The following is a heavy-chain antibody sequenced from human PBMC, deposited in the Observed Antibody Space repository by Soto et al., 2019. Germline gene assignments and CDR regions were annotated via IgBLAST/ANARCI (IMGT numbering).Heavy chain of an antibody. CDR2: ISYDGSNK. CDR1: GFTFSSYA. V-gene: IGHV3-30-3*01. Sequence: ESGGGVVQPGRSLRLSCAASGFTFSSYAMHWVRQAPGKGLEWVAVISYDGSNKYYADSVKGRFTISRDNSKNTLYLQMNSLRAEDTAVYYCARDPWNYEVGNWFDPWGQGTLVTVSS. J-gene: IGHJ5*02. D-gene: IGHD1-7*01. CDR3: ARDPWNYEVGNWFDP.